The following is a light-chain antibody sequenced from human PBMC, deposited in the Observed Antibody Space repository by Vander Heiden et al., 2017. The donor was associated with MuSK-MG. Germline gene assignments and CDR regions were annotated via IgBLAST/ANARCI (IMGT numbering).Light chain of an antibody. CDR3: SSFTRSNTGI. V-gene: IGLV2-14*03. Sequence: QSALTQPASVSGAPCPSITISCTGTSSDVGAYNYVSWYQQHPGKAPRVIIYDVSSRPSGISNRFSGSKSGNTASLTISGLQAEDEADYYCSSFTRSNTGIFGGGTKVTVL. J-gene: IGLJ2*01. CDR1: SSDVGAYNY. CDR2: DVS.